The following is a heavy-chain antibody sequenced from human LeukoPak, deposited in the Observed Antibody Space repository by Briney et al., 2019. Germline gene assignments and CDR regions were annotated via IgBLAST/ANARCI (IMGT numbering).Heavy chain of an antibody. CDR3: AKRSSIAFFDY. CDR1: GGPVSSSSY. CDR2: ISGSGGST. Sequence: ETLSLTCTVSGGPVSSSSYYWGWVRQAPGKGLEWVSGISGSGGSTYYADSVKGRFTISRDNSKNTLYLQMNSLRAEDTAVYYCAKRSSIAFFDYWGQGTLVTVSS. J-gene: IGHJ4*02. D-gene: IGHD6-6*01. V-gene: IGHV3-23*01.